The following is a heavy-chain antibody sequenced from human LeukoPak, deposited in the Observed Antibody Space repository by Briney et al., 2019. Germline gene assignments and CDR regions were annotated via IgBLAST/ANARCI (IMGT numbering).Heavy chain of an antibody. J-gene: IGHJ5*02. D-gene: IGHD3-22*01. V-gene: IGHV4-59*08. CDR3: ARTYYYDSSGYLNHWFDP. Sequence: SETLSLTCTVSGGTVSSYYWSWIRQPPGKGLEWIGYIYDIGSTKYNPSLKSRVTMSVDTSKNQFSLKLSSVTAADTAVYHCARTYYYDSSGYLNHWFDPWGQGTLVTVSS. CDR1: GGTVSSYY. CDR2: IYDIGST.